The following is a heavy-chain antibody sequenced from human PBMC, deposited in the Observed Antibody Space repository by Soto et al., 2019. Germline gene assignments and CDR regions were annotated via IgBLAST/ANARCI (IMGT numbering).Heavy chain of an antibody. J-gene: IGHJ4*02. V-gene: IGHV4-30-2*01. Sequence: QLQLQESDSGLVKPSQTLSLTCAVSGGSISSAGYSWSWIRQPPGKGLEWIGYVFHTGDTFYNPSLKSRVTISVDRSKNQFSLKLSSVTAADTAVYYCASGGRGGYFDSWGQGTLVTVSS. CDR2: VFHTGDT. CDR3: ASGGRGGYFDS. D-gene: IGHD2-15*01. CDR1: GGSISSAGYS.